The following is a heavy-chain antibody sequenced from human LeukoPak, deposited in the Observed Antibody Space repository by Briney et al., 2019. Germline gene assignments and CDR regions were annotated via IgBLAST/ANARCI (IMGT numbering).Heavy chain of an antibody. CDR1: GFTFSSYA. D-gene: IGHD4-17*01. CDR2: IGGSGGST. J-gene: IGHJ4*02. V-gene: IGHV3-23*01. Sequence: GGSLRLSFAAFGFTFSSYAMSWVRQAPGKGLEWVSAIGGSGGSTYYADSVKGRFTISRDNSKNTLYLQMNSLRAEDTAVYYCAKVTVTKTYYFDYWGQGTLVIVSS. CDR3: AKVTVTKTYYFDY.